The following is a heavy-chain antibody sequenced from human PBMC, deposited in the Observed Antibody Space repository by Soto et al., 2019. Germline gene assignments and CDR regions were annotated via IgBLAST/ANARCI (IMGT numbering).Heavy chain of an antibody. V-gene: IGHV3-66*01. CDR2: LYGDGST. J-gene: IGHJ5*02. CDR3: ARDLGVAPYNWFDP. Sequence: EVQLVESGGGLVQLGGSLRLSCAASGFTVNSYYMTWVRQAPGKGLEWVSVLYGDGSTFYADSVKGRFTISRDNSKHTLYLQMNSMRAEDTAVYYCARDLGVAPYNWFDPWGQGTLVTVSS. CDR1: GFTVNSYY. D-gene: IGHD2-15*01.